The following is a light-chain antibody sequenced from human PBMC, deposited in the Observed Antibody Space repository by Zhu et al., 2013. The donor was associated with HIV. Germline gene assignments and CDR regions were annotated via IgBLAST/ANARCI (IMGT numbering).Light chain of an antibody. CDR2: LGS. Sequence: DVVMTQSPVSLSVIPGEPASITCTSSQSLLHSGNGYNFLDWYLQKPGQPPQLLIYLGSNRASGVPDRFSGSGSGAYFTLKISRVEAEDVGFYYCMQTLHSPLTFSGGTKVDI. CDR3: MQTLHSPLT. V-gene: IGKV2-28*01. CDR1: QSLLHSGNGYNF. J-gene: IGKJ4*01.